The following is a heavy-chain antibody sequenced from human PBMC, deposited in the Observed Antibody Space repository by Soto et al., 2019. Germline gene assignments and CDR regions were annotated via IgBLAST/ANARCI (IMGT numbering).Heavy chain of an antibody. CDR2: IYYSGST. V-gene: IGHV4-59*01. Sequence: PSETLSLTCTVSGGSISSYYWSWIRQPPGKGLEWIGYIYYSGSTNYNPSLKSRVTISVDTSKNQFSLKLSSVTAADTAVYYCARDRRRQWLGYYYYGMDVWGQGTTVTVSS. CDR3: ARDRRRQWLGYYYYGMDV. CDR1: GGSISSYY. J-gene: IGHJ6*02. D-gene: IGHD6-19*01.